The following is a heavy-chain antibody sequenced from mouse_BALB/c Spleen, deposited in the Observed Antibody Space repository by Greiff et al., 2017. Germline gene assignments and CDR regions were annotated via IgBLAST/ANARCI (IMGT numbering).Heavy chain of an antibody. CDR3: ARRKITTEAMDY. CDR2: ISYSGST. Sequence: VLLVESGPGLVKPSPSLSLTCTASGYSITSYYVWYWIRQFPGNKLGWMGYISYSGSTSYNPSLKSRISITRDTSKNPFFLQLNSVTTEDTAIYYCARRKITTEAMDYWGQGTSVTVSS. CDR1: GYSITSYYV. V-gene: IGHV3-2*02. D-gene: IGHD2-4*01. J-gene: IGHJ4*01.